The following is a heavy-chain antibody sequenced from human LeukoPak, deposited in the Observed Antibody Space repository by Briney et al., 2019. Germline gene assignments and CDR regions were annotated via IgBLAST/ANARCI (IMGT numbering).Heavy chain of an antibody. CDR3: ARDRWSGESDY. D-gene: IGHD4-23*01. J-gene: IGHJ4*02. CDR1: GGSISSYY. Sequence: SSETLSLTCTVSGGSISSYYWSWIRQPAGKGLEWIGRTYTSGSTNYNPSLKSRVTMSVDTSKNQFSLKLSSVTAADTAVYYCARDRWSGESDYWGQGTLVTVSS. CDR2: TYTSGST. V-gene: IGHV4-4*07.